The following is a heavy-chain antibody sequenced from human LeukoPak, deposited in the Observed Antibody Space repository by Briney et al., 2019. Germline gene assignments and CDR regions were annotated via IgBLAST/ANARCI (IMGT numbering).Heavy chain of an antibody. D-gene: IGHD3-22*01. CDR3: ARENYYDSSSRGYYFDY. V-gene: IGHV1-69*13. CDR1: GGTFSSYA. J-gene: IGHJ4*02. CDR2: MIPIFGTA. Sequence: ASVKVSCKASGGTFSSYAISWVRQALGQGLEWMGGMIPIFGTANYAQKFQGRVTITADESTSTAYMELSSLRSEDTAVYYCARENYYDSSSRGYYFDYWGQGTLVTVSS.